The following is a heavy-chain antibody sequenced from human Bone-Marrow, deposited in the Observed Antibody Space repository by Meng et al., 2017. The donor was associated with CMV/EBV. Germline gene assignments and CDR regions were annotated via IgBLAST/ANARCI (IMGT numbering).Heavy chain of an antibody. CDR3: ARDRLSPRYDYTSASSEAIHGVDV. CDR1: GFTFSRYR. J-gene: IGHJ6*02. V-gene: IGHV3-74*01. D-gene: IGHD3-3*01. Sequence: GESLKISCEGSGFTFSRYRMHWVRQAPGKGLVWVSRVSSDGSSTTYADSVKGRSTISRDNTKNTVYLQLNSLRAEDTAVYYCARDRLSPRYDYTSASSEAIHGVDVWGQGTTVTVSS. CDR2: VSSDGSST.